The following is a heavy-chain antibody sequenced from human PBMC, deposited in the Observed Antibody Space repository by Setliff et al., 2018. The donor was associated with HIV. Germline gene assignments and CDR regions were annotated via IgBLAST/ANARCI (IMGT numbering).Heavy chain of an antibody. J-gene: IGHJ6*03. D-gene: IGHD1-1*01. Sequence: SETLSLTCAVYGGSLNDYYWSWIRLPPGKGLEWIGEINHSGSTNYNPSLKSRVTISVDTSKNQFSLKLTSVTAADTAVYYCARDWNHYFYYMDVWGKGTTVTVSS. CDR1: GGSLNDYY. V-gene: IGHV4-34*01. CDR2: INHSGST. CDR3: ARDWNHYFYYMDV.